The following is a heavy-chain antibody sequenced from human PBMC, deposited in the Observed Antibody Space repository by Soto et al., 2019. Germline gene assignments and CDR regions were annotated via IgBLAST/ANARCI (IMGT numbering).Heavy chain of an antibody. Sequence: EVQLLESGGGLVQPGGSLRISCAVSGITFSTHAMSWVRQPPGKGLEWVSAISGSGAGTYYADSVKGRFTISRDNSKNALSLQMNSLRAEDTAAYYCATLGVGVAPAATPYFGSWGQGTL. CDR1: GITFSTHA. V-gene: IGHV3-23*01. CDR2: ISGSGAGT. J-gene: IGHJ4*02. D-gene: IGHD2-2*01. CDR3: ATLGVGVAPAATPYFGS.